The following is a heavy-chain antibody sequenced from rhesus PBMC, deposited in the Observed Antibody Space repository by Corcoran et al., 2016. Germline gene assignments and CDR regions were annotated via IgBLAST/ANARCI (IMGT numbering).Heavy chain of an antibody. Sequence: QVQLQESGPGLVKPSETLSLTCAVYGGTISEYYYWSWIRQPPGKGLEWVGQIYGGSVRTYYNPPLKSRVTVSKDTSKNPFSLKLSSVTAADTAVYYCARDPSGSYLYGLDSWGQGVVVTVSS. J-gene: IGHJ6*01. V-gene: IGHV4-143*01. CDR2: IYGGSVRT. D-gene: IGHD3-16*01. CDR1: GGTISEYYY. CDR3: ARDPSGSYLYGLDS.